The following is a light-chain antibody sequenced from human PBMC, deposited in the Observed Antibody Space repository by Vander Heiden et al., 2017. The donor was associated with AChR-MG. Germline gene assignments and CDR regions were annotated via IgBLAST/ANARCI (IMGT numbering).Light chain of an antibody. J-gene: IGLJ3*02. CDR1: SGHSTYA. CDR2: LNSDGSH. CDR3: QTWGTGIGV. V-gene: IGLV4-69*01. Sequence: QLVLTQSPSASASLGTSVKLTCTLSSGHSTYAIAWHQQQPERGPRYLMNLNSDGSHTKVDGIPDRFSGSSSGAERYLTISSLQPEDEGDYYCQTWGTGIGVFGGGTKLTVL.